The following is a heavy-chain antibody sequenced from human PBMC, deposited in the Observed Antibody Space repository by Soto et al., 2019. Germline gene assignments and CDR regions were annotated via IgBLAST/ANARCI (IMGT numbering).Heavy chain of an antibody. CDR1: GGSITGYY. J-gene: IGHJ5*02. D-gene: IGHD6-6*01. CDR3: ARDRSSSSLGWFDP. CDR2: IYYSGST. V-gene: IGHV4-31*03. Sequence: SETLSLTCTVSGGSITGYYWSWIRQHPGKGLEWIGYIYYSGSTYYNPSLKSRVTISVDTSKNQFSLKLSSVTAADTAVYYCARDRSSSSLGWFDPWGQGTLVTVSS.